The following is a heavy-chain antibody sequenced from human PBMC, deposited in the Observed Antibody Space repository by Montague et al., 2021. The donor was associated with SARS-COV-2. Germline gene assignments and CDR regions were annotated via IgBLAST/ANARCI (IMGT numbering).Heavy chain of an antibody. D-gene: IGHD3-22*01. CDR1: GDSFSDYY. CDR3: ASPTYYYDSSGSDAFDI. Sequence: SETLSLTCGVSGDSFSDYYWTLIRRPPGKGLEWLGEIDYTGRSNYNPSLKSRVTISVDTSKNQFSLKLSSVAAADTAVYYCASPTYYYDSSGSDAFDIWGQGTMVTVSS. V-gene: IGHV4-34*01. CDR2: IDYTGRS. J-gene: IGHJ3*02.